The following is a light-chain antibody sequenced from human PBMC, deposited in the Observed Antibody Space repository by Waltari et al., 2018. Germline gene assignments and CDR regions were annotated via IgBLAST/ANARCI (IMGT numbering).Light chain of an antibody. V-gene: IGLV4-69*01. CDR2: VNSDGSH. CDR1: SGHRNNV. CDR3: QTGGHGTWV. J-gene: IGLJ3*02. Sequence: QLLLTQSPSASASLGASVKLTCPLRSGHRNNVIAWLQQRPEKGPRYLMKVNSDGSHNKGDEIPDRLSGSSSGAERSLTISSLQSEDEADYFCQTGGHGTWVFGGGTKLTVL.